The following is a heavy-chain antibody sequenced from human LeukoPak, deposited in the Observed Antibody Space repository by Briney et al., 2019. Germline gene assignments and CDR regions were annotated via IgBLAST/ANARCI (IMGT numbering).Heavy chain of an antibody. J-gene: IGHJ2*01. CDR3: ARVSSSWYQDWYFDL. CDR1: GGSTSSYY. Sequence: SETLSLTCTVSGGSTSSYYWSWIRQPAGKGLEWIGRTYTSGSTNYNPSLKSRVTMSVDMSKNQFSLKLSSMIAADTAVYYCARVSSSWYQDWYFDLWGRGTLVTVPS. V-gene: IGHV4-4*07. D-gene: IGHD6-13*01. CDR2: TYTSGST.